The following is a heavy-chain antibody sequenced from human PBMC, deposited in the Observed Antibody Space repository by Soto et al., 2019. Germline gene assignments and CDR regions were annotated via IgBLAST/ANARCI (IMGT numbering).Heavy chain of an antibody. J-gene: IGHJ5*02. V-gene: IGHV4-34*01. CDR1: GGSFSGYY. CDR3: ARKEGWLVPAAIRNWFDP. Sequence: LSLTCAVYGGSFSGYYWSWIRQPPGKGLEWIGEINHSGSTNYNPSLKSRVTISVDTSKNQFSLKLSSVTAADTAVYYCARKEGWLVPAAIRNWFDPWGQGTLVTVSS. D-gene: IGHD2-2*02. CDR2: INHSGST.